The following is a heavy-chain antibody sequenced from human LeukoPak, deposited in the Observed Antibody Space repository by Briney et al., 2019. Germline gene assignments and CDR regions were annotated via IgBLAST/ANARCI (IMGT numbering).Heavy chain of an antibody. CDR2: ISYGGYGT. J-gene: IGHJ4*02. Sequence: GGSLTLTCAASGFIFVNYVMCWLRQPPGKGLEWVSTISYGGYGTFYAESVRGRFTLSRDNSNLYLQMNSLRVDDTAVYYCAKGGAPSTVVRGGFDYWGQGTLVTVSS. D-gene: IGHD4-23*01. CDR3: AKGGAPSTVVRGGFDY. V-gene: IGHV3-23*01. CDR1: GFIFVNYV.